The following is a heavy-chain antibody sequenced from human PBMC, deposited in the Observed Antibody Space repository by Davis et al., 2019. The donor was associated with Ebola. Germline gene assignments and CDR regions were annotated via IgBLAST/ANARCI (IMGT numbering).Heavy chain of an antibody. CDR3: ARERGSRERFDY. J-gene: IGHJ4*02. Sequence: AASVKVSCKASGYTFTGYYMHWVRQAPGQGLEWMGGIIPIFGTANYAQKFQGRVTITADKSTSTAYMELSSLRSEDTAVYYCARERGSRERFDYWGQGTLVTVSS. V-gene: IGHV1-69*06. D-gene: IGHD1-26*01. CDR2: IIPIFGTA. CDR1: GYTFTGYY.